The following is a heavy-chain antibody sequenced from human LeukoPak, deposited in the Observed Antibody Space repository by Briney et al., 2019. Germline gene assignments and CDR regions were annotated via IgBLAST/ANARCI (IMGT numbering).Heavy chain of an antibody. CDR1: GFTFSSYA. Sequence: GGSLRLSCSASGFTFSSYAMHWVRQAPGKGLEYVSAISSNEGSTYYADSVKGRFTISRDNSKNTLYLQMSSLRAEDTAVYYCVKEDSSSWYGNWFDPWGQGTLVTVSS. V-gene: IGHV3-64D*06. CDR3: VKEDSSSWYGNWFDP. D-gene: IGHD6-13*01. J-gene: IGHJ5*02. CDR2: ISSNEGST.